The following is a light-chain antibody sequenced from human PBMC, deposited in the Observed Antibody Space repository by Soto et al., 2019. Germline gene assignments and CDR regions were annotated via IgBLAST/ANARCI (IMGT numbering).Light chain of an antibody. J-gene: IGKJ1*01. Sequence: EIVLTQSPGTLSLSPGERATLSCRASQSVSSSDLAWYQQKPGQAHRLLIYGASSRATGIPDRFSGSGSGTDFTLTISGLEPEDSAAYYCQRHGATFGQGTKVDIK. CDR2: GAS. V-gene: IGKV3-20*01. CDR1: QSVSSSD. CDR3: QRHGAT.